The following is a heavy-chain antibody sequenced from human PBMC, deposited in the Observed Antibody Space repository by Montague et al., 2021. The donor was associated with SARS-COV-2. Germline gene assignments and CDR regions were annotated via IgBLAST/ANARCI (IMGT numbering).Heavy chain of an antibody. Sequence: SLRLSCAASGFTFSSYEMNWVRQAPGKGLEWVSYISSSGSTIYYADSVKGRFTISRDNAKNLLYLQMNSLRAEDTAVYYCAREKAAIRIYYYYYMDVWGKGTMVTVSS. V-gene: IGHV3-48*03. CDR1: GFTFSSYE. CDR3: AREKAAIRIYYYYYMDV. J-gene: IGHJ6*03. CDR2: ISSSGSTI. D-gene: IGHD2-2*02.